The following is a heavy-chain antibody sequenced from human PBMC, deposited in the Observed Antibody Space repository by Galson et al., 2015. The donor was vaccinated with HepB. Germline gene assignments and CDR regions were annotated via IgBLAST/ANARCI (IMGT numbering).Heavy chain of an antibody. D-gene: IGHD2/OR15-2a*01. V-gene: IGHV3-7*01. CDR1: GFTFTKYW. CDR3: AKDLGSTRVTFDY. J-gene: IGHJ4*02. CDR2: IKQDGSEK. Sequence: SLRLSCAASGFTFTKYWMSWVRQAPGKGLERVANIKQDGSEKYYVDSVKDRFTISRDNAKNSLYVQMNSLRAEDTAVYYCAKDLGSTRVTFDYWGQGTLVTVSS.